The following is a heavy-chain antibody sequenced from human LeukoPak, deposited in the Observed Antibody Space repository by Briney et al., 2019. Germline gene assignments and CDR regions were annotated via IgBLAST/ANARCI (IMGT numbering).Heavy chain of an antibody. CDR2: IYYSGST. CDR3: ARHYYDSSGHFPTDY. D-gene: IGHD3-22*01. V-gene: IGHV4-59*08. Sequence: SETLSLTCTVSDDSITNYYWSWIRQPPGKGLEWIGYIYYSGSTNYNPSLKSRVTISVDTSKNQFSLKLSSVTAADTAVYYCARHYYDSSGHFPTDYWGPGTLVTVSS. J-gene: IGHJ4*02. CDR1: DDSITNYY.